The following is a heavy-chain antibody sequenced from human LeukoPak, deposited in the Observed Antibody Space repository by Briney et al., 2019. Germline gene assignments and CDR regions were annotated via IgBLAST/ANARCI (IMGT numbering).Heavy chain of an antibody. D-gene: IGHD1-26*01. Sequence: SETLSLTCAVYGGSFSGYYWSWIRQPPGKWLEWIGEINHSGSTNYNPSLKSRVTISVDTSKNQFSLKLSSVTAADTAVYYCARGTFTAEGAYCMDVWGQGTTVTVSS. CDR1: GGSFSGYY. CDR2: INHSGST. V-gene: IGHV4-34*01. J-gene: IGHJ6*02. CDR3: ARGTFTAEGAYCMDV.